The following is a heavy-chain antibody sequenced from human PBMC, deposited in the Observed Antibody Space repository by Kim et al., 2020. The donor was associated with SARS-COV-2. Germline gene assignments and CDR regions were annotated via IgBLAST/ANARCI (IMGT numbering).Heavy chain of an antibody. J-gene: IGHJ3*02. Sequence: GGSLRLSCAASGFTFSSYAMSWVRQAPGKGLEWVSAISGSGGSTYYADSVKGRFTISRDNSKNTLFLQMNSLRVEDTAVYYCAYALTRGTGYCSGGSCYEPDAFDIWGQGTMVTVSS. V-gene: IGHV3-23*01. CDR2: ISGSGGST. CDR3: AYALTRGTGYCSGGSCYEPDAFDI. CDR1: GFTFSSYA. D-gene: IGHD2-15*01.